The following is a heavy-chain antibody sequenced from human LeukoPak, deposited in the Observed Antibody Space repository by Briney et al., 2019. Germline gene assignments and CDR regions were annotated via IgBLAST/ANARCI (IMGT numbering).Heavy chain of an antibody. CDR3: AKLFCSSTSCYTPREYFDY. Sequence: GGSLRLSCAASGFIFSNYGMHWVRQAPGKGLEWVAFIRYDGSNKYYADSVKGRFTISRDNSKNTLYLQMNSLRPEDTAVYYCAKLFCSSTSCYTPREYFDYWGQGTLLTVSS. CDR2: IRYDGSNK. CDR1: GFIFSNYG. D-gene: IGHD2-2*02. V-gene: IGHV3-30*02. J-gene: IGHJ4*02.